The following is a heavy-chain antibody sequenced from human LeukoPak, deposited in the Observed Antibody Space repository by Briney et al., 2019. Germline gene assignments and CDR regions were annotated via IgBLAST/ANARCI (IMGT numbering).Heavy chain of an antibody. J-gene: IGHJ3*01. D-gene: IGHD3-10*01. CDR1: GFSFSDYG. Sequence: GGSLRLSCAASGFSFSDYGMHWVRQAPGKGLEWVAVMSKDGGNKYYADSVKGRFTISRDNSKNTLYLQMNSLGAEDTAVYHCAKDRYGSGSYGAFDVWGQGTMVTVS. CDR2: MSKDGGNK. CDR3: AKDRYGSGSYGAFDV. V-gene: IGHV3-30*18.